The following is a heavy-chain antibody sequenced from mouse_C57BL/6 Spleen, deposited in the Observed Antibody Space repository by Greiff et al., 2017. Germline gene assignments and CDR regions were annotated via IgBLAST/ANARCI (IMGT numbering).Heavy chain of an antibody. V-gene: IGHV1-55*01. Sequence: QVLLQQPGAELVKPGASVKMSCKASGYTFTSYWLTWVRQRPGHGLGWFGDIYPGSGSTNYNAKVKSKATLTVDTSSSTAYMQLSSLTSEDCAVYYCARSYYGYGYFDVWGTGTTVTVSS. CDR3: ARSYYGYGYFDV. J-gene: IGHJ1*03. D-gene: IGHD2-10*01. CDR1: GYTFTSYW. CDR2: IYPGSGST.